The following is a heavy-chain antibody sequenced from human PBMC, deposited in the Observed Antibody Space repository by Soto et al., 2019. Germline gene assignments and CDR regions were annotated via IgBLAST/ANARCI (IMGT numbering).Heavy chain of an antibody. CDR3: ARVGYYYDSSGYYSYYYYGMDV. D-gene: IGHD3-22*01. CDR1: GYTFTSYG. J-gene: IGHJ6*02. V-gene: IGHV1-18*01. CDR2: ISAYNGNT. Sequence: ASVKVSCKASGYTFTSYGISWVRQAPGQGLEWMGWISAYNGNTNYAQKLQGRVTMTTDTSTSTAYMELRSLRSDDTAVYYCARVGYYYDSSGYYSYYYYGMDVWGQGTAVTVSS.